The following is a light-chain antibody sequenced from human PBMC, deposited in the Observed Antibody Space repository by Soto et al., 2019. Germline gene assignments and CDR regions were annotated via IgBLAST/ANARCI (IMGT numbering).Light chain of an antibody. V-gene: IGLV3-21*02. CDR3: QVWASSSDHPGV. CDR1: NIGSKS. CDR2: DDS. Sequence: SYELTQPPSVSGAPGQTARITCGGNNIGSKSVHWYQQNPGQAPVLVVYDDSDRPSGIPERFSGSNSGNTATLTISRVEAGDEADYYCQVWASSSDHPGVFGGGTQLTVL. J-gene: IGLJ3*02.